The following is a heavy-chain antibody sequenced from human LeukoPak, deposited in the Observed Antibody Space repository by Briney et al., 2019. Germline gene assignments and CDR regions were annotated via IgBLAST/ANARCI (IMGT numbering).Heavy chain of an antibody. CDR1: GFTFSGHC. CDR2: IWHDGSTQ. CDR3: AREDSSGWLSAH. J-gene: IGHJ4*02. V-gene: IGHV3-33*01. Sequence: GGSLRLSCAASGFTFSGHCMHWIRQAPGKGLEWVAVIWHDGSTQLYADSVKGRFSISRDDSTSTLYLQMNSLRAEDTAVYYCAREDSSGWLSAHWGQGTLVTVSS. D-gene: IGHD6-19*01.